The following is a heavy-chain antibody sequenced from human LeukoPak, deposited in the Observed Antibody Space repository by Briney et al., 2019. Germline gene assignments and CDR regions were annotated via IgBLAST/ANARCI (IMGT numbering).Heavy chain of an antibody. V-gene: IGHV3-23*01. J-gene: IGHJ6*02. D-gene: IGHD3-10*01. CDR3: ARSRLDGSGSPPGGMDV. CDR1: GFTFSSYA. Sequence: GGSLRLSCAASGFTFSSYAMSWVRQAPGKGLEWVSAISATASNTYYADSVKGRFTISRDNSKNTLYLQMNSLRAEDTAVYYCARSRLDGSGSPPGGMDVWGQGTTVTVSS. CDR2: ISATASNT.